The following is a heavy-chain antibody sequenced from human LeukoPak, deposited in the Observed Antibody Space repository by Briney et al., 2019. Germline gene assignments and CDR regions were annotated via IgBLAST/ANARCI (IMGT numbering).Heavy chain of an antibody. CDR2: TYYRSKWYI. CDR1: GDSVSSNSVR. Sequence: SQTLSLTCAISGDSVSSNSVRWNWIRQSPSRGPEWLGRTYYRSKWYIDYADSVKSRITISPDTSKNQFPLQLNSMTPEDTAIYYCARGRVSAFDIWGQGTMVTVSS. CDR3: ARGRVSAFDI. J-gene: IGHJ3*02. D-gene: IGHD2-8*01. V-gene: IGHV6-1*01.